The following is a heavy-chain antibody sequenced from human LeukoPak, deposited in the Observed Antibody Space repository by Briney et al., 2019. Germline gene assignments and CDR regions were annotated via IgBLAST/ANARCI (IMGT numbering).Heavy chain of an antibody. D-gene: IGHD3-22*01. CDR3: ARGGLPHHYYYMHV. J-gene: IGHJ6*03. CDR1: GYTFTGNF. V-gene: IGHV1-2*02. CDR2: INPNSGGT. Sequence: GASVKVSCKASGYTFTGNFMHWVRQAPGQGLEWMGWINPNSGGTNYAQKFQGRVTMTGDTSISTAYMELSRLRSDDSAVYYCARGGLPHHYYYMHVWGKGTTVTVSS.